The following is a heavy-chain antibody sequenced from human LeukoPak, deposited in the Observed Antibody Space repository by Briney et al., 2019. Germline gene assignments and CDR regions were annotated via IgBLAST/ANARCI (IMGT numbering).Heavy chain of an antibody. CDR2: IFYNGRA. V-gene: IGHV4-59*08. J-gene: IGHJ4*02. Sequence: SETLSLTCTVSRGSISPDHCAWIRQPPGKGLEWTGYIFYNGRARYNPSLEGRATLTVDMSKNQVSLKLRSVTAADTAMYYCARLVDGANTRVDSWGQGTLVTVSS. CDR1: RGSISPDH. D-gene: IGHD4/OR15-4a*01. CDR3: ARLVDGANTRVDS.